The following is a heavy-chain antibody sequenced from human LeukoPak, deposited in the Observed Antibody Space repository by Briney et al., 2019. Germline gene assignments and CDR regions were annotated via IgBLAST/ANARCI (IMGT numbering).Heavy chain of an antibody. CDR2: IKSKTDGGTT. Sequence: PGGSLRLSCAASGFTFSNAWMSWVRQAPGKGLEWVGRIKSKTDGGTTDYAAPVKGRFTISRDDSKNTLYLQMNSLKTEDTAVYYCTTDRVDTAMVLFDYWGQGTLVTVSS. CDR1: GFTFSNAW. D-gene: IGHD5-18*01. CDR3: TTDRVDTAMVLFDY. V-gene: IGHV3-15*01. J-gene: IGHJ4*02.